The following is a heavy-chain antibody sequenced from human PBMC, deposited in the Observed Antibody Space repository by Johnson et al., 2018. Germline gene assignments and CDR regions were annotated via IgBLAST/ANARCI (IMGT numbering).Heavy chain of an antibody. CDR3: ARGGRNDAFDI. J-gene: IGHJ3*02. D-gene: IGHD3-16*01. Sequence: VQLVESGEGLVQPGGSLRLSCAASGFTFSSYAMHWVRQAPGKGLEYVSAISSNGGSTYYADSVKGRFPISRDNSKNTLYLQMGSLRAEDLAVYYCARGGRNDAFDIWGQGTMVTVSS. V-gene: IGHV3-64*02. CDR2: ISSNGGST. CDR1: GFTFSSYA.